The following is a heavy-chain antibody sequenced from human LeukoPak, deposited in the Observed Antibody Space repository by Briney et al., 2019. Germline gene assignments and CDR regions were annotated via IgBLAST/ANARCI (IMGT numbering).Heavy chain of an antibody. CDR2: ISGGSGST. J-gene: IGHJ4*02. CDR3: ARDSPDYGGKGFDY. CDR1: GFTFSSYA. V-gene: IGHV3-23*01. Sequence: GGSLRLSCAASGFTFSSYAMSWVRQAPGKGLAWVSTISGGSGSTYCADSVKGRFTISRDNSKNTLYLQMNSLRDEDTAVYYCARDSPDYGGKGFDYWGQGTLVTVSS. D-gene: IGHD4-23*01.